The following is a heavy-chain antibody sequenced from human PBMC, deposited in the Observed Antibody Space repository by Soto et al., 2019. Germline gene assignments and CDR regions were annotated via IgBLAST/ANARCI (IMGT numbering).Heavy chain of an antibody. V-gene: IGHV3-9*01. J-gene: IGHJ3*01. CDR2: ISWNSENI. Sequence: EVQLVESGGDLVHPGRSLRLSCAASGFSFDDYPMHWVRQAPGKGLEWVSGISWNSENICYADSVKGRFTISRDNAKKSLYLQMSGLRAEDTALYFCVKDGLTAIAGLVCDGVNVWGRGTMVTVSS. D-gene: IGHD3-9*01. CDR3: VKDGLTAIAGLVCDGVNV. CDR1: GFSFDDYP.